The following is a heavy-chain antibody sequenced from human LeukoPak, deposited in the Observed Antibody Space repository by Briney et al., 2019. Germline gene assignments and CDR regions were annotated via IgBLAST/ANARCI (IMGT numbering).Heavy chain of an antibody. J-gene: IGHJ3*02. V-gene: IGHV1-69*06. D-gene: IGHD2-8*01. CDR2: IIPIFGTV. CDR3: ARRYCTNGVCYDDRGAFDI. Sequence: ASVKVSCKASGGTFSNFGISWVRQAPGQGLEWMGGIIPIFGTVNYAQKFQGRVTITADKSTSTAYMELSSLKSEDTAVYYCARRYCTNGVCYDDRGAFDIWGQGTMVTVSS. CDR1: GGTFSNFG.